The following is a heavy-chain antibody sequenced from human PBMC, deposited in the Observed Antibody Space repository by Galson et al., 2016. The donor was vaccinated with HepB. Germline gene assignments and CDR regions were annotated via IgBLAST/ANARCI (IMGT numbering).Heavy chain of an antibody. D-gene: IGHD6-13*01. CDR2: ISHSGSV. J-gene: IGHJ4*02. Sequence: TLSLTCTVSLDTISITGYFWSWIRQVPGGGLEWIGYISHSGSVYLNPSLKSRSVISVETSKNQFSLDVRPVTAADTAVYFCARYGSWTGFDYWGRGILVTVSS. CDR1: LDTISITGYF. CDR3: ARYGSWTGFDY. V-gene: IGHV4-31*03.